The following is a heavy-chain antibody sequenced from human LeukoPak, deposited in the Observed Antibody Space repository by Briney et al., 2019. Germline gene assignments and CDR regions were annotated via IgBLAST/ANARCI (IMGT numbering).Heavy chain of an antibody. Sequence: GGSLRLSCAASGFTFSSYSMNWVRQAPGKGLEWVSSISSSSSYIYYADSVKGRFTISRDNAKNSLYLQMNSLRAEDTAVYYCARGAYYDSSGIDAFDIWGQGIMVTVSS. J-gene: IGHJ3*02. CDR1: GFTFSSYS. CDR2: ISSSSSYI. V-gene: IGHV3-21*01. D-gene: IGHD3-22*01. CDR3: ARGAYYDSSGIDAFDI.